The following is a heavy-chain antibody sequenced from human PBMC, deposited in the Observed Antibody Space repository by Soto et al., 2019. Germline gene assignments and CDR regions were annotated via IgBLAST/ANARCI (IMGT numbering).Heavy chain of an antibody. D-gene: IGHD3-10*01. CDR1: GFTFSSYA. Sequence: EVQLLESGGGWVHPGGSLRLSCAASGFTFSSYAMSGVRHAPGKGLEWVAAISGSGGSTYYGDSVKGRFTISRDNSKNTLYLQMNSLRAEDTAVYYCAKGHYGSTFDPWGQGTLVTVSS. CDR3: AKGHYGSTFDP. V-gene: IGHV3-23*01. J-gene: IGHJ5*02. CDR2: ISGSGGST.